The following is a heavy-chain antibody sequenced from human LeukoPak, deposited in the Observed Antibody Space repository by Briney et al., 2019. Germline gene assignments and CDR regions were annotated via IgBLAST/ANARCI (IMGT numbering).Heavy chain of an antibody. Sequence: PGGSLRLSCAASGFTVSSIYMSWVRQAPEKGLEWVSAISGSGASTYYADSVNDRFTVSTDDSKTTLYLQMNSLRAEDTAVYYCAKSRSSSSASCYNYWGQGTLVTVSS. CDR1: GFTVSSIY. CDR2: ISGSGAST. D-gene: IGHD2-2*02. V-gene: IGHV3-23*01. CDR3: AKSRSSSSASCYNY. J-gene: IGHJ4*02.